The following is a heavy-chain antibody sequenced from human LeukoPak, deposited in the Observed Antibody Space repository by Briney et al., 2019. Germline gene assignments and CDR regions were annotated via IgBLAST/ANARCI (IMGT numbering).Heavy chain of an antibody. V-gene: IGHV1-69*13. D-gene: IGHD3-3*01. J-gene: IGHJ5*02. CDR2: IIPIFGTA. CDR1: GGTFSSYA. CDR3: ARARDSPRRFLENWFDP. Sequence: ASVKVSCKASGGTFSSYAISWVRQAPGQGLEWMGGIIPIFGTANYAQKFQGSVTITADESTSTAYMELSSLRSEDTAVYYCARARDSPRRFLENWFDPWGQGTLVTVSS.